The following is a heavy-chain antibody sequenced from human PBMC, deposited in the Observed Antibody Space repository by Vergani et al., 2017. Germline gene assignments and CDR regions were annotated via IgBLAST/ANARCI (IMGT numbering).Heavy chain of an antibody. V-gene: IGHV5-51*01. CDR2: IYPGDSDT. J-gene: IGHJ4*02. CDR3: ARSSDCGDYAVDY. Sequence: EVQLVQSGAEVKKPGESLKISCKGSGYSFTNYWIGWVCQMPGKGLECMGSIYPGDSDTRYSPSFQGQVTISADKSISTAFLHWSSLKASDTAMYYCARSSDCGDYAVDYWGQGTLVTVSS. CDR1: GYSFTNYW. D-gene: IGHD4-17*01.